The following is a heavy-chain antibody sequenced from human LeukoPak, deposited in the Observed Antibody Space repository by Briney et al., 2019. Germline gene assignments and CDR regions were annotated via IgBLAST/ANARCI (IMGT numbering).Heavy chain of an antibody. CDR2: IYYSGST. D-gene: IGHD3-10*01. CDR3: ARVGQLWFGEQTYYFDY. V-gene: IGHV4-39*06. J-gene: IGHJ4*02. Sequence: PSETLSLTCTVSGGSISSSSYYWGWIRQPPGKGLEWIGSIYYSGSTYYNPSLKSRVTISVDTSKNQFPLKLSSVTAADTAVYYCARVGQLWFGEQTYYFDYWGQGTLVTVSS. CDR1: GGSISSSSYY.